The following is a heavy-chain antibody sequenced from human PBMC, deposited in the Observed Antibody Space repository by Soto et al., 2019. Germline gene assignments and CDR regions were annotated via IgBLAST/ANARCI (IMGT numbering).Heavy chain of an antibody. D-gene: IGHD4-17*01. V-gene: IGHV3-23*01. CDR2: ISGSGGST. J-gene: IGHJ6*03. CDR1: GFTFSSYA. CDR3: AITLGTVTTLYYYYMDV. Sequence: EVQLLESGGGLVQPGVSLRLSCAASGFTFSSYAMSWVRQAPGTGLEWVSAISGSGGSTYYADSVKGRFTISRDNSTNTLYLQMNRLRVEDTAVYYCAITLGTVTTLYYYYMDVWRKGSTVTVSS.